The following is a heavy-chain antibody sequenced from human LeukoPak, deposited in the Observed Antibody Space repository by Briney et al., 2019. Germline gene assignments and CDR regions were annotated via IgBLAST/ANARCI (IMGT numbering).Heavy chain of an antibody. CDR3: ARAGSSWLPFDY. Sequence: ASVTVSCTCSGYTFTGYYMHWVRQAPGQGLEWMGWINPNSGGTNYAQKFQGRVTMTRDTSTSTAYMELSRLRSDDTAVYYCARAGSSWLPFDYWGQGTLVTVSS. CDR1: GYTFTGYY. CDR2: INPNSGGT. D-gene: IGHD6-13*01. J-gene: IGHJ4*02. V-gene: IGHV1-2*02.